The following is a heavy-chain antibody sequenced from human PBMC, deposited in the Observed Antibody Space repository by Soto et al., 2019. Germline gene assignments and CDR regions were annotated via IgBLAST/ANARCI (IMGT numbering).Heavy chain of an antibody. CDR2: IYYSGST. CDR1: GGSISSYY. J-gene: IGHJ6*03. V-gene: IGHV4-59*01. Sequence: SETLSLTCTVSGGSISSYYWSWIRQPPGKGLEWIGYIYYSGSTNYNPSLKSRVTISVDTSKNQFSLKLSSVTAADTAVYYCARAACSGGSCYSLHYYYYMDVWGKGTTVTVSS. D-gene: IGHD2-15*01. CDR3: ARAACSGGSCYSLHYYYYMDV.